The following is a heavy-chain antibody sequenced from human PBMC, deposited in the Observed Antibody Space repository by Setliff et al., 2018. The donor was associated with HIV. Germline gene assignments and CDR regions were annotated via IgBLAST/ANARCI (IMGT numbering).Heavy chain of an antibody. CDR2: ISPYNGHT. CDR1: GYTFTTYD. V-gene: IGHV1-18*01. D-gene: IGHD4-17*01. Sequence: WASVKVSCKASGYTFTTYDITWVRQAPGQGLGWLGWISPYNGHTNFAQKFQGRVTMTTDTATSTAYMEVRSLRSDDTAVYYCARTDYGGNSGGNYFDYWGQGSLVTVSS. CDR3: ARTDYGGNSGGNYFDY. J-gene: IGHJ4*02.